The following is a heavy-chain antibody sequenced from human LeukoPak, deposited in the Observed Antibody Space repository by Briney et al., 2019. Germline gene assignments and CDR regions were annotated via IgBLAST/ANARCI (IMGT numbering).Heavy chain of an antibody. V-gene: IGHV3-7*01. CDR2: IDKNGREK. CDR3: ATYTQNFGAPGTDY. Sequence: GGSLRLSCTLSGFTFSKYWMRWVRQAPGKGLEWVASIDKNGREKRYVDSVEGRFTISRDNAKDSVYLQMTSLGAEDTAVYYCATYTQNFGAPGTDYWGQGTLVTVSS. J-gene: IGHJ4*02. D-gene: IGHD3-10*01. CDR1: GFTFSKYW.